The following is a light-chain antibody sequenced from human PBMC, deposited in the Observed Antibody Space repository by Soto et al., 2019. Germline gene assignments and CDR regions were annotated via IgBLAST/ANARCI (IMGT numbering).Light chain of an antibody. CDR3: QQYHNYPLT. CDR1: QAIRSA. CDR2: AAS. J-gene: IGKJ5*01. Sequence: AIQLTQSPSSLSASVGDRVTITCRASQAIRSALGWYQQKPGKVPKLLIYAASTLQSGVPSRFSGSGFGTDFTLTISSLQTEDFATYYCQQYHNYPLTFGQGTRLEIK. V-gene: IGKV1-6*01.